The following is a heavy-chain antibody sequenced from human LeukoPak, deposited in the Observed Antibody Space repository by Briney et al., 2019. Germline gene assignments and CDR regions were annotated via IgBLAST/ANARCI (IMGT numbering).Heavy chain of an antibody. Sequence: GGSLRLSCAASGFTFSSYEMNWVRQAPGKGLEWVSYISSSGSTIYYADSVKGRFTIFRDNAKNSLYLQMNSLRAEDTAVYYCARSGIAARPGIGYWGQGTLVTVSS. CDR3: ARSGIAARPGIGY. J-gene: IGHJ4*02. D-gene: IGHD6-6*01. V-gene: IGHV3-48*03. CDR2: ISSSGSTI. CDR1: GFTFSSYE.